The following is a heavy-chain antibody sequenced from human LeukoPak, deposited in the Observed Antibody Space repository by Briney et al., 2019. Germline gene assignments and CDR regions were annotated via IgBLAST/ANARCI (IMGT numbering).Heavy chain of an antibody. CDR3: ARGLWTFDP. Sequence: SETLSLTCTVSGGSISNYYWNWIRQPPGKGLEGIGYIHYSGSTNYNPSLKSRVTISVDSAKNQFSLKMSSVTAADTAVYYCARGLWTFDPWGQGTLVTVSS. CDR2: IHYSGST. V-gene: IGHV4-59*01. CDR1: GGSISNYY. D-gene: IGHD3-10*01. J-gene: IGHJ5*02.